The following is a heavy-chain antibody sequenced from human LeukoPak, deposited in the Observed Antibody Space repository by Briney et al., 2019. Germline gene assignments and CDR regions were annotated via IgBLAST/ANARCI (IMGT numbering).Heavy chain of an antibody. CDR3: AKRGAEVGASVAPGDY. V-gene: IGHV3-23*01. J-gene: IGHJ4*02. CDR1: GFTFSSYS. D-gene: IGHD1-26*01. CDR2: ISASPFST. Sequence: GGSLRLSCAASGFTFSSYSMSWVRQAPGKGLERVSSISASPFSTYYADSVKGRFSISRDKSKNTVYLQMDSLRAEDTAVYYCAKRGAEVGASVAPGDYWGQGTLLTVSS.